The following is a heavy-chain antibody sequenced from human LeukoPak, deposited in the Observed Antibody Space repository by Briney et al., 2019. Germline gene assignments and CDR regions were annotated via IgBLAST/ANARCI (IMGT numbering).Heavy chain of an antibody. V-gene: IGHV3-74*01. J-gene: IGHJ4*02. CDR2: INSDGSRT. D-gene: IGHD3-22*01. CDR1: GFTFSDNW. Sequence: GGSLRLSCTASGFTFSDNWMDWVRQAPGKGLVWVSRINSDGSRTNYADCVKGRFTISRDNAKNTVFLQMNSLRAEDAAVYYCARVITGSSYGQFDYWGQGALATVSS. CDR3: ARVITGSSYGQFDY.